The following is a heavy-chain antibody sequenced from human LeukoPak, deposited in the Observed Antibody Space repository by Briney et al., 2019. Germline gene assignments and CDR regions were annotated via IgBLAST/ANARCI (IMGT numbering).Heavy chain of an antibody. V-gene: IGHV3-7*01. D-gene: IGHD2-15*01. CDR2: IQEDGKKE. Sequence: QTGGSLRLSCVASGFTFTKFWMSWVRQAPGKGLEWVANIQEDGKKENYVDSVKGRFTISRDNAKNSVYLQMNSLRVEDTAVYYCAKDIVGGGNDYWGQGTLVTASS. CDR3: AKDIVGGGNDY. CDR1: GFTFTKFW. J-gene: IGHJ4*02.